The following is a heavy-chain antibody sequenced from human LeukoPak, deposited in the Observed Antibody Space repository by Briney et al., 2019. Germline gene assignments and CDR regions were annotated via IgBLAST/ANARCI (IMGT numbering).Heavy chain of an antibody. CDR1: GGTFSSYA. D-gene: IGHD3-22*01. CDR2: IIPIFGTA. J-gene: IGHJ4*02. Sequence: ASVKVSCKASGGTFSSYAISWVRQAPGQGLEWMGGIIPIFGTANYAQKFQGRVTITADESTSTAYMELSSLRSEDTAVYYCARVGRYYYDSSGYYYEGTFDYWGQGTLVTVSS. CDR3: ARVGRYYYDSSGYYYEGTFDY. V-gene: IGHV1-69*13.